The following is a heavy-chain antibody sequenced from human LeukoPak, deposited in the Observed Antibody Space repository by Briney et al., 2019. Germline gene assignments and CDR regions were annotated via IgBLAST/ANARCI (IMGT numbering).Heavy chain of an antibody. CDR1: GFTFSSYA. Sequence: GGSLRLSCAASGFTFSSYAIHWVRQAPGKGLEWVAVILYDGSNKYYADSVKGRFTISRDNSKNTLYLQMNSLRAEDTAVYYCARDGSGSRDGYNSPAYYYYMDVWGKGATVTVSS. J-gene: IGHJ6*03. CDR3: ARDGSGSRDGYNSPAYYYYMDV. CDR2: ILYDGSNK. D-gene: IGHD5-24*01. V-gene: IGHV3-30*01.